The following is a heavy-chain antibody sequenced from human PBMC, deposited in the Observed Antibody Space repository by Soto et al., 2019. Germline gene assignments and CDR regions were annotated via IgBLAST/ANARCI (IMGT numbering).Heavy chain of an antibody. D-gene: IGHD3-9*01. Sequence: GESLKISCKGSGYSFTSYWIGWVRQMPVKGLEWMGIIYPGDSDTRYSPSFQGQVTISADKSISTAYLQWSSLKASDTAMYYCARGSEHYDILTGYSMYYFDYWCQGTLVTVSS. CDR3: ARGSEHYDILTGYSMYYFDY. V-gene: IGHV5-51*01. J-gene: IGHJ4*02. CDR2: IYPGDSDT. CDR1: GYSFTSYW.